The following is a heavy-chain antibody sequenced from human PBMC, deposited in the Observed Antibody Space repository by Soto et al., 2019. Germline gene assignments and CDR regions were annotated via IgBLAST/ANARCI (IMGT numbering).Heavy chain of an antibody. CDR2: ISYDGSNK. D-gene: IGHD4-17*01. Sequence: GGSLRLSCAASGFTFSSYGMHWVRPATGKGLEWVAVISYDGSNKYYADSVKGRFTISRDNSKNTLYLQMNNLRAEDTAVYYCAKCTVTTNHFDYWGQGTLVTVSS. V-gene: IGHV3-30*18. CDR3: AKCTVTTNHFDY. J-gene: IGHJ4*02. CDR1: GFTFSSYG.